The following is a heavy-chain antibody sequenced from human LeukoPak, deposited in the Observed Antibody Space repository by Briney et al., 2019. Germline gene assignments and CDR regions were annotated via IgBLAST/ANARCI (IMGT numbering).Heavy chain of an antibody. J-gene: IGHJ4*02. V-gene: IGHV3-30-3*01. Sequence: GGSLRLSCAASGFTFSSYAMHWVRQAPGKGLEWVAVISYDGSNKYYADSVKGRFTISRDNSKNTLYLQMNSLRAEDTAVYYCARDPGGVVGPIIDYGGQEPLVTVSS. CDR2: ISYDGSNK. CDR1: GFTFSSYA. CDR3: ARDPGGVVGPIIDY. D-gene: IGHD1-26*01.